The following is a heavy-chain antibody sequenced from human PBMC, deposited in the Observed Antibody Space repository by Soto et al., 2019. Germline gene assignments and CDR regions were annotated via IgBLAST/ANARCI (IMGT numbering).Heavy chain of an antibody. Sequence: SETLSLTCTVSGGSFSSYYWSWIRQPPGKGLGGVGDICSSGSTNYNPSLKSRVTLSVDTYKKQFSLKLTSVTAADRAVDYCAKGRYCSRGRCFGYYYFGMDVWGQGTTVTVSS. J-gene: IGHJ6*02. D-gene: IGHD2-15*01. V-gene: IGHV4-59*01. CDR2: ICSSGST. CDR1: GGSFSSYY. CDR3: AKGRYCSRGRCFGYYYFGMDV.